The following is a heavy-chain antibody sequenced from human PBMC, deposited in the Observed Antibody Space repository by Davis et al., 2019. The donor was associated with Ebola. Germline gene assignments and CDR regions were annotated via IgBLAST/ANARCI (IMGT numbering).Heavy chain of an antibody. Sequence: SLNISCAASDFTFSSYDMHLVRQATGKGVELVSAIRTAGNTYYPGSVKGRFTISREKAKNSLYLQMNSLRGEDTAVYYCARAGFGEIYFDYWGQGTLVTVSS. CDR2: IRTAGNT. J-gene: IGHJ4*02. CDR1: DFTFSSYD. V-gene: IGHV3-13*01. D-gene: IGHD3-10*01. CDR3: ARAGFGEIYFDY.